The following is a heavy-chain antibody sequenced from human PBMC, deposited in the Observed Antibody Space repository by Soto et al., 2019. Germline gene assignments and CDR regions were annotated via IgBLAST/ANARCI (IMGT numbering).Heavy chain of an antibody. V-gene: IGHV3-23*01. CDR2: ITGSTGTT. J-gene: IGHJ6*03. CDR3: AKDTSSSPYYMDV. CDR1: GFTFSNFA. Sequence: EVQVLESGGGSVQPGGSLRLSCAASGFTFSNFAMSWVRHAPGKGLEWVSEITGSTGTTYYADSVRGRFIISRDNSQNTLHLQMNSLRPEDTAVYSCAKDTSSSPYYMDVWGKGTTVTVSS. D-gene: IGHD2-2*01.